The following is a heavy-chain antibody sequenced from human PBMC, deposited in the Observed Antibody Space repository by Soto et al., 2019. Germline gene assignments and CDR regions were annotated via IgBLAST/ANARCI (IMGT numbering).Heavy chain of an antibody. CDR1: GFTFSSYG. V-gene: IGHV3-33*01. CDR3: ARGALQKWFGESSAMDV. D-gene: IGHD3-10*01. J-gene: IGHJ6*02. Sequence: QVQLVESGGGVVQPGRSLRLSCAASGFTFSSYGMHWVRQAPGKGLEWVAVIWYDGSNKYYADSVKGRFTISRDNSKNTLYLQMNSLRAEDTAVYYCARGALQKWFGESSAMDVWGQGTTVTVSS. CDR2: IWYDGSNK.